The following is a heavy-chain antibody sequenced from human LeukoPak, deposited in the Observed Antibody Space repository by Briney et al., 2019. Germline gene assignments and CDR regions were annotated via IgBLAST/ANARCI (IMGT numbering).Heavy chain of an antibody. CDR3: ARELRPRYYFDY. V-gene: IGHV1-8*01. CDR1: GYTFTSYD. Sequence: GASVKVSCKASGYTFTSYDINWVRQATGQGLEWMGWMNPNSGNTGYAQKFQGRVTMTTDTSTSTAYMELRSLRSDDTAVYYCARELRPRYYFDYWGQGTLVTVSS. D-gene: IGHD1-26*01. J-gene: IGHJ4*02. CDR2: MNPNSGNT.